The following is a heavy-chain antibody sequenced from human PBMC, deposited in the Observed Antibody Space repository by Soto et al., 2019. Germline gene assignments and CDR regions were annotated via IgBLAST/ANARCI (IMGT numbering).Heavy chain of an antibody. Sequence: GGSLRLSCAASGFTFSSYGMHWVRQAPGKGLEWVAVIWYDGSNKYYADSVKGRFTISRDNSKNTLYLQMNSLRAEDTAVYYCARDLKGGPCSGGSCYYTNYWGQGTLVTVSS. V-gene: IGHV3-33*01. CDR3: ARDLKGGPCSGGSCYYTNY. CDR1: GFTFSSYG. CDR2: IWYDGSNK. D-gene: IGHD2-15*01. J-gene: IGHJ4*02.